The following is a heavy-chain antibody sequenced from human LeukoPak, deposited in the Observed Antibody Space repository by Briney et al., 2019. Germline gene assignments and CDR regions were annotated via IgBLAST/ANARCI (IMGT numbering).Heavy chain of an antibody. CDR2: IYYSGST. J-gene: IGHJ5*02. V-gene: IGHV4-59*01. Sequence: SETLSLTCTVSGGSISSYYWSWIRQPPGKGLEWIGYIYYSGSTNYNPSLKSRVTISVDTSKNQFSLKLSSVTAADTAVYYCARDNIPVAGTGLSWFDPWGQGTLVTVSS. CDR1: GGSISSYY. D-gene: IGHD6-13*01. CDR3: ARDNIPVAGTGLSWFDP.